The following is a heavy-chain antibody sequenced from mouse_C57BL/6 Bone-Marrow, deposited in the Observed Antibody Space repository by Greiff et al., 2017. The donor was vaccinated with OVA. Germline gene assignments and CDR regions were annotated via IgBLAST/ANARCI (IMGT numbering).Heavy chain of an antibody. CDR2: IRNKANNHAT. Sequence: EVKLMESGGGLVQPGGSMKLSCAASGFTFSDAWMDWVRQSPEKGLEWVAEIRNKANNHATYYAESVKGRFTISRDDSKSSVYLQMNSLRAEDTGIYYCTRGIYYGYDGAWFAYWGQGTLVTVSA. D-gene: IGHD2-2*01. J-gene: IGHJ3*01. V-gene: IGHV6-6*01. CDR1: GFTFSDAW. CDR3: TRGIYYGYDGAWFAY.